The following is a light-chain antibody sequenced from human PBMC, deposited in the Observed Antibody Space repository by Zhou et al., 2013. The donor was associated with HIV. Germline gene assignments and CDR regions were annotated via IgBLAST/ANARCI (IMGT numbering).Light chain of an antibody. J-gene: IGKJ5*01. CDR1: QSVGSSY. CDR3: QQRNSWPIT. V-gene: IGKV3D-20*02. Sequence: EIVLTQSPGTLSLSPGETATLSCRASQSVGSSYLAWYQQKPGQAPRLLIYGASSRATGIPDRFSGSGSGTDFTLTISRLEPEDFAVYYCQQRNSWPITFGQGTRLEIK. CDR2: GAS.